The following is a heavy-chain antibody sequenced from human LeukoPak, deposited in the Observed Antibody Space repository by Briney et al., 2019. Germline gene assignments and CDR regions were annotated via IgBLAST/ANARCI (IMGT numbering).Heavy chain of an antibody. CDR3: ARRYCSSTSCYPRGYDAFDI. J-gene: IGHJ3*02. D-gene: IGHD2-2*01. CDR2: INHSGST. V-gene: IGHV4-34*01. CDR1: GGSFSGYY. Sequence: SETLSLTCAVYGGSFSGYYWSWIRQPPGKGLEGIGEINHSGSTNYNPSLKSRVTISVDTSKNQFSLKLSSVTAADTAVYYCARRYCSSTSCYPRGYDAFDIWGQGTMVTVSS.